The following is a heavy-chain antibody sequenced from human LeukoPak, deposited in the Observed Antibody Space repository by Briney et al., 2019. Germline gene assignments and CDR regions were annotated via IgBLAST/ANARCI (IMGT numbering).Heavy chain of an antibody. CDR2: ISYDGSNK. CDR3: ARAGLVVVAATISYFDY. D-gene: IGHD2-15*01. CDR1: GFTFSSYA. V-gene: IGHV3-30-3*01. J-gene: IGHJ4*02. Sequence: PGGSLRLSCAASGFTFSSYAMHWVRQAPGKGLEWVAVISYDGSNKYYADPVKGRFTISRDNSKNTLYLQMNSLRAEDTAVYYCARAGLVVVAATISYFDYWGQGTLVTVSS.